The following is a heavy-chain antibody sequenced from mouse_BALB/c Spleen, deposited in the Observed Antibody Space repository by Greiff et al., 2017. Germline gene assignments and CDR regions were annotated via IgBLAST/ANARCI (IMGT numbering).Heavy chain of an antibody. V-gene: IGHV3-2*02. CDR2: ISYSGST. D-gene: IGHD2-14*01. J-gene: IGHJ4*01. CDR3: ASYRYDRAYAMDY. Sequence: VQLKESGPGLVKPSQSLSLTCTVTGYSITSDYAWNWIRQFPGNKLEWMGYISYSGSTSYNPSLKSRISITRDTSKNQFFLQLNSVTTEDTATYYCASYRYDRAYAMDYWGQGTSVTVSS. CDR1: GYSITSDYA.